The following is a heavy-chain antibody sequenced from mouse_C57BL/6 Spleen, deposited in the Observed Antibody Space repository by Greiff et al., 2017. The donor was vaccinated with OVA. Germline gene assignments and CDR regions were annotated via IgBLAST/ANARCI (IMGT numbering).Heavy chain of an antibody. CDR2: IDPSDSYT. CDR3: ARGGDYGSSYGAWYAMDY. J-gene: IGHJ4*01. D-gene: IGHD1-1*01. V-gene: IGHV1-69*01. CDR1: GYTFTSYW. Sequence: QVQLQQPGAELVMPGASVKLSCKASGYTFTSYWMHWVKQRPGQGLEWIGEIDPSDSYTNYNQKFKGKSTLTVDKSSSTAYMQLSSLTSEDSAVYYCARGGDYGSSYGAWYAMDYWGQGTSVTVSS.